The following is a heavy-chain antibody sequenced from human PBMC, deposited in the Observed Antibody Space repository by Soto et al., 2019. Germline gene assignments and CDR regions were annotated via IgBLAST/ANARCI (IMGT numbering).Heavy chain of an antibody. D-gene: IGHD3-3*01. J-gene: IGHJ6*02. CDR2: INPSGGST. CDR1: GYTFTSYY. Sequence: GASVKVSCKASGYTFTSYYMHWVRQAPGQGXEWMGIINPSGGSTSYAQKFQGRVTMTRDTSTSTVYMELSSLRSEDTAVYYCARVPVLRFLEWLPTDYYYGMDVWGQGTTVTVYS. CDR3: ARVPVLRFLEWLPTDYYYGMDV. V-gene: IGHV1-46*01.